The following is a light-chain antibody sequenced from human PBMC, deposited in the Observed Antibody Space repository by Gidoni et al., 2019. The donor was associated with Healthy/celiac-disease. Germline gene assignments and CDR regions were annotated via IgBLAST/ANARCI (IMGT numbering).Light chain of an antibody. CDR2: EVS. J-gene: IGLJ2*01. CDR3: SSYTSSSTL. Sequence: QSALKQPASVSGSPGQSITISCTGTSSDVGGYNYVSWYQQPPGKAPKLMIYEVSHRPSGVSNLFSGSKSCNTASLTISGLQAEDEADYYCSSYTSSSTLFGGGTKLTVL. V-gene: IGLV2-14*01. CDR1: SSDVGGYNY.